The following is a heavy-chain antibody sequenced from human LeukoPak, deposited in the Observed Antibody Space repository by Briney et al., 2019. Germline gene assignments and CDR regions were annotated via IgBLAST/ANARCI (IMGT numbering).Heavy chain of an antibody. CDR3: ARDSSSWYYFDY. J-gene: IGHJ4*02. CDR2: ISYDGSNK. V-gene: IGHV3-30-3*01. Sequence: GGSMRLSCAASGFTFSSYAMHWVRQAPGKGLVWVAVISYDGSNKYYADSVKGRFTISRDNSKNTLYLQMNSLRAEDTAVYYCARDSSSWYYFDYWGQGTLVTVSS. D-gene: IGHD6-13*01. CDR1: GFTFSSYA.